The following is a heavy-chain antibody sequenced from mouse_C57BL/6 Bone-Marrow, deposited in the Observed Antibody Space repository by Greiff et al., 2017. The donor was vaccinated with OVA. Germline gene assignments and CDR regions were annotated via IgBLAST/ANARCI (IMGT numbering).Heavy chain of an antibody. Sequence: EVKLMESGEGLVKPGGSLKLSCAASGFTFSSYAMSWVRPTPETRRDGVAKISSGGDYIYDAATVKGRFTISRDNARNTLYLQMSSLKSEDTAMYYCTRLLDAMDYWGQGTSVTVSS. V-gene: IGHV5-9-1*02. CDR3: TRLLDAMDY. J-gene: IGHJ4*01. CDR2: ISSGGDYI. CDR1: GFTFSSYA. D-gene: IGHD2-1*01.